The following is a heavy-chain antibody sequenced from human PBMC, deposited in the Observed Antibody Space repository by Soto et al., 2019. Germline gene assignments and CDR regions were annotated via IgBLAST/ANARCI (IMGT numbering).Heavy chain of an antibody. J-gene: IGHJ3*02. CDR1: GYTFSANT. CDR2: INAGSGNT. D-gene: IGHD3-3*02. V-gene: IGHV1-3*01. Sequence: ASVKVSCKATGYTFSANTMNWVRQAPGQSLEWMGWINAGSGNTKYSQNFQGRVSITRDTSASTVYMELTGLTSEDTAVYYCARDTETLGPRANDALDIWGQGTMVTVSS. CDR3: ARDTETLGPRANDALDI.